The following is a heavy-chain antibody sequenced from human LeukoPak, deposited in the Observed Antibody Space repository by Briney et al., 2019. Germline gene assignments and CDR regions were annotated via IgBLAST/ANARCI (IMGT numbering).Heavy chain of an antibody. CDR2: PYYRSGWYY. J-gene: IGHJ4*02. CDR3: ARGMRITAAGTFYFDY. CDR1: WDRVSSIRAT. Sequence: SQTLALICSISWDRVSSIRATRSWIRPSPSRGLQSLRRPYYRSGWYYDYAVSVKSPITIDPDTSKNQFSLQLSSVTPEDTAFYYCARGMRITAAGTFYFDYWGQGTLVTVSS. V-gene: IGHV6-1*01. D-gene: IGHD6-25*01.